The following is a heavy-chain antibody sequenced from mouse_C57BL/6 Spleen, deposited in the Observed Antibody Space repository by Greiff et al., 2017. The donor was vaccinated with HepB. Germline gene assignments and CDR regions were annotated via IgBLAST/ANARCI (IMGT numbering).Heavy chain of an antibody. Sequence: QVHVKQSGPELVKPGASVKLSCKASGYTFTSYDINWVKQRPGQGLEWIGWIYPRDGSTKYNEKFKGKATLTVDTSSSTAYMELHSLTSEDSAVYFCARGDYYGSYYAMDYWGQGTSVTVSS. CDR3: ARGDYYGSYYAMDY. D-gene: IGHD1-1*01. CDR2: IYPRDGST. CDR1: GYTFTSYD. V-gene: IGHV1-85*01. J-gene: IGHJ4*01.